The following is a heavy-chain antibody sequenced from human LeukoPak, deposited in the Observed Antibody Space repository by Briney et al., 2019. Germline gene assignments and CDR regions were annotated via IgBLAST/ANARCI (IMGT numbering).Heavy chain of an antibody. CDR2: IYYSGST. Sequence: SETLSLTCTVSGGSITNGSYYWGWIRQPPGKGLEWIGNIYYSGSTYYNPSLKSRVTISVDTSKNQFSLRLSSVTAADTAVYYCARRAEWLRYNWFDPWGQGTLVTVSS. V-gene: IGHV4-39*01. D-gene: IGHD5-12*01. CDR1: GGSITNGSYY. CDR3: ARRAEWLRYNWFDP. J-gene: IGHJ5*02.